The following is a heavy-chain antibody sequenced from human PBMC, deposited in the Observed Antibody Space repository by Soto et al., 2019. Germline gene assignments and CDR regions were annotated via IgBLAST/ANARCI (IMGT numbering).Heavy chain of an antibody. CDR1: GGSFSGYY. CDR2: INHSGST. Sequence: SETLSLTCAVYGGSFSGYYWSWIRQPPGKGLEWIREINHSGSTNYNPSLKSRVTISVDTSKNQFSLKLSSVTAADTAVYYCARALRIGQIRNWGQGTLVTVSS. D-gene: IGHD2-15*01. CDR3: ARALRIGQIRN. V-gene: IGHV4-34*01. J-gene: IGHJ4*02.